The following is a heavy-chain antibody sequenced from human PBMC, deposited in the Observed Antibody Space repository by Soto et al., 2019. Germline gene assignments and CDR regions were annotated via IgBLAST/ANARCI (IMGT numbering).Heavy chain of an antibody. CDR1: GDSLSGYA. V-gene: IGHV4-34*01. J-gene: IGHJ5*02. Sequence: SETLSLTCDVHGDSLSGYAWSWIRQPLGKGLEWIGEITFRGVTNYHPSLKSRLSMSVDTSKNRISLNVSSVTAADTALYYCARKLEASIRHVEWCSYKWFDPWGPGTLVTFSS. CDR2: ITFRGVT. D-gene: IGHD3-9*01. CDR3: ARKLEASIRHVEWCSYKWFDP.